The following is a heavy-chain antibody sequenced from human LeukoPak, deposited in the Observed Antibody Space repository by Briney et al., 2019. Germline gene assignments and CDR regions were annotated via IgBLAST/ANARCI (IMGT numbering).Heavy chain of an antibody. D-gene: IGHD6-19*01. CDR3: ARGLEQWLVYYFDS. CDR2: TYYRSKWYN. V-gene: IGHV6-1*01. J-gene: IGHJ4*02. CDR1: GDRVSNNTAA. Sequence: SQTLSLTCAISGDRVSNNTAAWNWIRQSPSRGLEWLGRTYYRSKWYNDYTISVKSRITINPDTSKNQFSLQLNSVTPDDTAVYYCARGLEQWLVYYFDSWGQGTLVTVSS.